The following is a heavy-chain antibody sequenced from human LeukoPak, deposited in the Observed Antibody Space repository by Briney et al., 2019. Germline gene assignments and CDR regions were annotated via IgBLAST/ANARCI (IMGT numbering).Heavy chain of an antibody. CDR2: ISSSSSTI. Sequence: GGSLRLSCAASGFTFGSYSMNWVRQAPGKGLEWVSYISSSSSTIYYADSVKGRFTISRDNAKNSLYLQMNSLRAEDTAVYYCARDRIRDYWGQGTLVIVSS. CDR1: GFTFGSYS. CDR3: ARDRIRDY. V-gene: IGHV3-48*04. D-gene: IGHD5-18*01. J-gene: IGHJ4*02.